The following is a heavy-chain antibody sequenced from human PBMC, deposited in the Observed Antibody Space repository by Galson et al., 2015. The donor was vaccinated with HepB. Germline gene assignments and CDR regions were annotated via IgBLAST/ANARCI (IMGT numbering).Heavy chain of an antibody. J-gene: IGHJ6*02. CDR1: GYTYTSYY. Sequence: SVKVSCKASGYTYTSYYMHWVRQAPGPGLEWMGIVNPSGGSTSYAQKFQGRVTMTRDTSTSTVYMELSSLRSEDTAVYYCARDRGVVTAIQSIGQYYYYGMDVWGQGTTVTVSS. CDR2: VNPSGGST. D-gene: IGHD2-21*02. CDR3: ARDRGVVTAIQSIGQYYYYGMDV. V-gene: IGHV1-46*01.